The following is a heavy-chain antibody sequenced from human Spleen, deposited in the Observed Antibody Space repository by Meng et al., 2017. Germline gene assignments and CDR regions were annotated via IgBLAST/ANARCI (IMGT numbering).Heavy chain of an antibody. CDR1: GFTFNRFW. Sequence: GGSLRLSCAASGFTFNRFWMSWVRQAPGKGLEWVANINQDESEKNYVDSVKGRFTISRDNAKNSLFLQMNSLRAEDTAVYYCARDEDISAAGKLFGDYWGQGTLVTVSS. CDR2: INQDESEK. CDR3: ARDEDISAAGKLFGDY. D-gene: IGHD6-13*01. V-gene: IGHV3-7*01. J-gene: IGHJ4*02.